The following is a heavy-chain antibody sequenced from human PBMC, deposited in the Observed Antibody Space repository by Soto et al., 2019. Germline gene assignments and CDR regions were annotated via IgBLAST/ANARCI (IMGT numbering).Heavy chain of an antibody. CDR3: AAAKNWGELDY. J-gene: IGHJ4*02. CDR2: IYYTGST. D-gene: IGHD7-27*01. CDR1: GGSISSSSYY. Sequence: SETLSLTCTVSGGSISSSSYYWGWIRQPPGKGLGWIGSIYYTGSTYYNPSLKSRVTISVDTSKNQFSLKLSSVTAADTAVYYCAAAKNWGELDYWGQGTLVTVSS. V-gene: IGHV4-39*01.